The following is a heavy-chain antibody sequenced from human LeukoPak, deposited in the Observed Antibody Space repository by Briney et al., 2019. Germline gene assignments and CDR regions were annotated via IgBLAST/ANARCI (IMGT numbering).Heavy chain of an antibody. D-gene: IGHD2-21*02. CDR2: IIPIFGTA. V-gene: IGHV1-69*13. Sequence: SVKVSCKASGYTFTSYGISWVRQAPGQGLEWMGGIIPIFGTANYAQKFQGRVTITADESTSTAYMELSSLRAEDTAVYYCARRGGSLAYCGGDCYWQSWFDPWGQGTLVTVSS. CDR1: GYTFTSYG. J-gene: IGHJ5*02. CDR3: ARRGGSLAYCGGDCYWQSWFDP.